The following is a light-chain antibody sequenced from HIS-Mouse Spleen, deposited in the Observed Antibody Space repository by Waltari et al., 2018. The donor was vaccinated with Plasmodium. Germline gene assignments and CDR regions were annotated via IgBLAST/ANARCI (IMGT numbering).Light chain of an antibody. J-gene: IGKJ3*01. Sequence: PATLSVSPGESATLACRASQSVSSNLAWYQQKPGQAPRLLIYGASTRATGIPARFSGSGSGTEFTLTISSLQSEDFAVYYCQQYNNWSFTFGPGTKVDIK. CDR2: GAS. CDR3: QQYNNWSFT. V-gene: IGKV3-15*01. CDR1: QSVSSN.